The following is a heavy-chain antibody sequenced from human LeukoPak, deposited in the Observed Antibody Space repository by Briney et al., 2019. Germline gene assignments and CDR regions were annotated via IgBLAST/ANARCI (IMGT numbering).Heavy chain of an antibody. CDR1: GASMTSDY. D-gene: IGHD4-17*01. J-gene: IGHJ4*02. CDR2: VYHSGTT. V-gene: IGHV4-59*01. CDR3: ARQGYGDDTAVDY. Sequence: SETLSLTCTVSGASMTSDYWSWIRQPPGKGLEWIGYVYHSGTTHYSPSLESRVTISMDTSKNQFSLKLRSVTAADTAVYYCARQGYGDDTAVDYWGQGTLVTVSS.